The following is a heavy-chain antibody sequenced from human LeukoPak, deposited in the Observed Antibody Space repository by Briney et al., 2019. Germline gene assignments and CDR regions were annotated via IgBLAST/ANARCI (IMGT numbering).Heavy chain of an antibody. CDR1: GGSFSGYY. Sequence: SETLSLTCAVYGGSFSGYYWSWIRQPPGKGLEWIGEINHSGSTNYNPSLKSRVTISVYTSKNQFSLKLSSVTAADTAVYYCASGGLVGATYWGQGTLVTVSS. V-gene: IGHV4-34*01. J-gene: IGHJ4*02. D-gene: IGHD1-26*01. CDR2: INHSGST. CDR3: ASGGLVGATY.